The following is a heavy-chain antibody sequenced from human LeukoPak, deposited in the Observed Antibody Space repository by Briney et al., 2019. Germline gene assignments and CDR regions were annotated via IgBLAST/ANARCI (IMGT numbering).Heavy chain of an antibody. D-gene: IGHD3-16*01. CDR3: ARAQRQLIDFDY. CDR2: IYYSGST. V-gene: IGHV4-31*03. CDR1: GGSISSGVYY. J-gene: IGHJ4*02. Sequence: SQTLSLTCTVSGGSISSGVYYWSWIRQHPGKGLEWIGYIYYSGSTYYNPSLKSRVTISVDTSKNQFSLKLSSVTAADTAVYYCARAQRQLIDFDYWGQGTLVTVSS.